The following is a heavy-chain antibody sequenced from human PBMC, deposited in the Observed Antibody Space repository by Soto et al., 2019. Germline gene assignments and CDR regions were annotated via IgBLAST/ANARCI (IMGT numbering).Heavy chain of an antibody. Sequence: GGSLRLSCAASGFTFSSYAMHWVRQAPGKGLEWVAVISYDGSNKYYADYVKGRFTISRDNSKNTLYLQMNSLRAEDTAVYNCARDENILLVPAAMGLFDYGGRGTWVTV. CDR2: ISYDGSNK. D-gene: IGHD2-2*01. J-gene: IGHJ4*02. CDR3: ARDENILLVPAAMGLFDY. V-gene: IGHV3-30-3*01. CDR1: GFTFSSYA.